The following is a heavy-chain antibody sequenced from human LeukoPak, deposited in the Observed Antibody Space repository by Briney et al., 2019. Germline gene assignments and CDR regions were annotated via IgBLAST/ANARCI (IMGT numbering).Heavy chain of an antibody. V-gene: IGHV4-4*07. CDR2: IYTSGST. CDR3: ARGARVWELGSAFDI. D-gene: IGHD1-26*01. J-gene: IGHJ3*02. Sequence: PSETLSPTCTVSGGSISSYYWSWIRQPAGKGLEWIGRIYTSGSTNYNPSLKSRVTMSVDTSKNQFSLKLSSVTAADTAVYYCARGARVWELGSAFDIWGQGTMVTVSS. CDR1: GGSISSYY.